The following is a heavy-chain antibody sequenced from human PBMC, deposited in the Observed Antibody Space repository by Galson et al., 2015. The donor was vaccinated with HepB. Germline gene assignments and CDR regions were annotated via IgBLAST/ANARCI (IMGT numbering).Heavy chain of an antibody. CDR3: ARDSPRHGDSHGYS. CDR2: IKEDGSEK. CDR1: GFTFSSYW. V-gene: IGHV3-7*03. J-gene: IGHJ4*02. D-gene: IGHD5-18*01. Sequence: SLRLSCAASGFTFSSYWMSWVRQPPGKGLEWVANIKEDGSEKNYVDSVKGRFTISRDNAKNSLHLQMNSLRAEDTAVYYCARDSPRHGDSHGYSWGQGTLVTVSS.